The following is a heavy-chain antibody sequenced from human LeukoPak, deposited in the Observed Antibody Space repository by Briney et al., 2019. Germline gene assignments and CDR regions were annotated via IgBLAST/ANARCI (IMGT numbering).Heavy chain of an antibody. J-gene: IGHJ3*01. CDR2: IKEDGREK. CDR1: GFIFSRYW. CDR3: VREQVLAMIGVLQGAFDL. V-gene: IGHV3-7*01. D-gene: IGHD3-22*01. Sequence: PGGSLRLSCAASGFIFSRYWMSWVRQAPGKGLEWVANIKEDGREKYYVDSVKGRFTISRDNAKKSLYLQMNSPRAEDTAVYYCVREQVLAMIGVLQGAFDLWGQGTMVTVSS.